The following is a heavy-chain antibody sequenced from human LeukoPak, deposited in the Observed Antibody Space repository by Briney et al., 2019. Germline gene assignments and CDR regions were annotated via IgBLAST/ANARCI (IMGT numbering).Heavy chain of an antibody. J-gene: IGHJ6*03. Sequence: GRSLRLSCAASGFTFSSYAMHWVRQAPGKGLEWVAVISYDGSNKYYADSVKGRFTISRDNSKNTLYLQMNSLRAEDTAVYYCAKDVALYYYYMDVWGKGTTVTVSS. CDR3: AKDVALYYYYMDV. CDR1: GFTFSSYA. V-gene: IGHV3-30*04. CDR2: ISYDGSNK.